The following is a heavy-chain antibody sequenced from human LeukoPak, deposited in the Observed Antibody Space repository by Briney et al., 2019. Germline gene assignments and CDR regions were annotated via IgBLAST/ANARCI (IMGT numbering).Heavy chain of an antibody. D-gene: IGHD4-17*01. V-gene: IGHV1-24*01. Sequence: ASVKVSCKVSGYIFSELSMHWVRQAPVQGLEWMGGFNPEDGETFYAQKFQGRVNMTEDTSTDTAYMELSSLSYDDTAVYYCATDGAGDYLNHWGQGTLVTVSS. CDR3: ATDGAGDYLNH. CDR1: GYIFSELS. CDR2: FNPEDGET. J-gene: IGHJ4*02.